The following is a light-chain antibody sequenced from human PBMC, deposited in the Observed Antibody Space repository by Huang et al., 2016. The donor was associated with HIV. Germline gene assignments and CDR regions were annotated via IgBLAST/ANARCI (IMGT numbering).Light chain of an antibody. CDR2: KSS. CDR1: QSVNTW. CDR3: QQYNTFWT. Sequence: DIQMTQSPSIVSASVGERVTITCRASQSVNTWLAWYQQKPGKPPKRLIYKSSTLESGVPSRVSGSGSGTEFTLTISSLQPDDFATYYCQQYNTFWTFGQGTKV. V-gene: IGKV1-5*03. J-gene: IGKJ1*01.